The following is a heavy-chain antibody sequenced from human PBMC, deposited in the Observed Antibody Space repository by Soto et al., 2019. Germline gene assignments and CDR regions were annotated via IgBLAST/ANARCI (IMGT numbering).Heavy chain of an antibody. CDR2: VNPILSMS. CDR1: GDTFSFYS. V-gene: IGHV1-69*04. CDR3: ALGYGSAYRPFDH. J-gene: IGHJ4*02. D-gene: IGHD3-10*01. Sequence: QVQLVQSGAEVKRPGSSVKVSCKASGDTFSFYSINWVRQAPGLGLEWMGRVNPILSMSNYAQRFQGRVTMTADKPTSNPYRNLRGRRSGTPPLFYGALGYGSAYRPFDHGGQGALVTVSS.